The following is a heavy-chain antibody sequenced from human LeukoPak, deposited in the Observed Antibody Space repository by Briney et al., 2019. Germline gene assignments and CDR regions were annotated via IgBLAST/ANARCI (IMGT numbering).Heavy chain of an antibody. CDR1: GGSISSGGYY. CDR3: ARDQGAVAGIDP. J-gene: IGHJ5*02. CDR2: IYYSGTT. D-gene: IGHD6-19*01. Sequence: NPSETLSLTCTVSGGSISSGGYYWSWIRQTPGKGLEWIGSIYYSGTTYYNPSLESRVTISIDTSKNQFSVKLTSVTAADTAVYYCARDQGAVAGIDPWGQGTLVTVSS. V-gene: IGHV4-39*07.